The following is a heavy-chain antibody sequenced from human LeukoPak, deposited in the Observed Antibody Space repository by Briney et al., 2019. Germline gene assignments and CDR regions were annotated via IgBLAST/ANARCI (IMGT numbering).Heavy chain of an antibody. CDR1: GYTFTSYG. J-gene: IGHJ5*02. CDR3: ARGVYGDYGPGTNWFDP. CDR2: ISAYNGNT. Sequence: ASVKVSCNASGYTFTSYGISWVRQAPGQGLEWMGWISAYNGNTNYAQKLQGRVTMTTDTSTSTAYMELRSLRSDDTAVYYCARGVYGDYGPGTNWFDPWGQGTLVTVSS. V-gene: IGHV1-18*01. D-gene: IGHD4-17*01.